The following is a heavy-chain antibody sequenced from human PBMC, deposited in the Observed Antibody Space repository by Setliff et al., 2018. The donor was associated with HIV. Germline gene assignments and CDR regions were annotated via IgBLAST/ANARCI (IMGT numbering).Heavy chain of an antibody. CDR1: GGSFSGYF. V-gene: IGHV4-34*01. CDR3: ARGRAVIAV. CDR2: IHHSGST. J-gene: IGHJ3*01. Sequence: SETLSLTCAVYGGSFSGYFWTWIRQPPGEGLEWIGEIHHSGSTNYNPSLKSRVTISVDTSKNQFSLRLSSVTAADTAVYYCARGRAVIAVWGQGPMVTVSS. D-gene: IGHD4-17*01.